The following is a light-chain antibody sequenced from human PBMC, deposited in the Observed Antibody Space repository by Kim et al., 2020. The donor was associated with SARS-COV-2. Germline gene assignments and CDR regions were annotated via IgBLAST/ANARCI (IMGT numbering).Light chain of an antibody. Sequence: GPSVTISCTGTSSDVGGYNYVSWYQQYPGKAPKLMIYHVTERPSGVSNRFSGSKSADTASLTISGLQAEDEADYYCGSYTSSSTWVFGGGTQLTVL. CDR2: HVT. J-gene: IGLJ3*02. CDR3: GSYTSSSTWV. V-gene: IGLV2-14*04. CDR1: SSDVGGYNY.